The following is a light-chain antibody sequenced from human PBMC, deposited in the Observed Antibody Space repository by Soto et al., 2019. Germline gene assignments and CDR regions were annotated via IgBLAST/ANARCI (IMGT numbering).Light chain of an antibody. J-gene: IGKJ1*01. CDR1: QGIRNS. CDR3: QKYNNALGT. CDR2: AAS. Sequence: DIQMTQSPSSLSASIGDRVTNTCRASQGIRNSLAWYQQKPGKVPKLVVYAASTLQSGVPSRFSGSGSGTEFTLTIASLQPEDVATYYCQKYNNALGTFGQGTKVEIK. V-gene: IGKV1-27*01.